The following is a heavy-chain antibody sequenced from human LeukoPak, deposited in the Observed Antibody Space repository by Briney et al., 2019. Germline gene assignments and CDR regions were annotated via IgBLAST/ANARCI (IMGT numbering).Heavy chain of an antibody. V-gene: IGHV4-59*01. CDR2: IYYNGST. CDR3: ARRHRVDNWFDP. Sequence: SETLSLTCTVSGVSFTSYYWGWIRQPPEKGLEWIGYIYYNGSTNYIPSLKSRVTISVDTSKKQFSLKLNSVTATDTAVYYCARRHRVDNWFDPWGQGTLVTVSS. D-gene: IGHD3-3*01. J-gene: IGHJ5*02. CDR1: GVSFTSYY.